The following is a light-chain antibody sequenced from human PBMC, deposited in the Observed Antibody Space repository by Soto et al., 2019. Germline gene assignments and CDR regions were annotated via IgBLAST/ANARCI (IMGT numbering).Light chain of an antibody. CDR1: SSDVGGYNY. Sequence: QSVLTQPASVSGSPGQSITISCTGTSSDVGGYNYVSWYQQHPGKAPKLMIYDVTNRPSGVSNRFSGSKSGNTASLTTSGLQAEDEADYYCSSYTSSSTPLVLGGGTKLTVL. CDR3: SSYTSSSTPLV. V-gene: IGLV2-14*01. CDR2: DVT. J-gene: IGLJ3*02.